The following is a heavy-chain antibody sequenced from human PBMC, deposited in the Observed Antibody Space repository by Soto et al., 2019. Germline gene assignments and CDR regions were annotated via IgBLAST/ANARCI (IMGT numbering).Heavy chain of an antibody. D-gene: IGHD3-22*01. CDR2: IAYDGTNT. CDR3: AKDDGTFFYDTSGYSLDY. CDR1: GFTFSNYG. V-gene: IGHV3-30*18. Sequence: TGGSLRLSCAASGFTFSNYGMHWVRQAPGKGLEWVAIIAYDGTNTYYADSVKGRFTISRDNSKNTLYLQMNSLRDEDTAVYYCAKDDGTFFYDTSGYSLDYWGQGTLVTVSS. J-gene: IGHJ4*02.